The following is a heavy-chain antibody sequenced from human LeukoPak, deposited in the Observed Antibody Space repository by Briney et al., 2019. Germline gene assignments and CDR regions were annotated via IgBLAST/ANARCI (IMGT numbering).Heavy chain of an antibody. Sequence: GGSLRLSCAASGFTFSSYSMNWVRQAPGKGLEWVSYISSSSSTIYYADSVKGQFTISRDNAKNSLYLQMNSLRAEDTAVYYCARDKSRGYFDLDAFDIWGQGTMVTVSS. D-gene: IGHD3-9*01. V-gene: IGHV3-48*04. J-gene: IGHJ3*02. CDR1: GFTFSSYS. CDR3: ARDKSRGYFDLDAFDI. CDR2: ISSSSSTI.